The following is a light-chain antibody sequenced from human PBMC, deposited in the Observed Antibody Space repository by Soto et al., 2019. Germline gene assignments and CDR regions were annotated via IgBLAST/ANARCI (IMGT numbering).Light chain of an antibody. J-gene: IGKJ5*01. V-gene: IGKV3-20*01. CDR1: QSVSSY. CDR3: HQYGISPPT. CDR2: DAS. Sequence: EIVFTHSPATLSFSQVERATLSCRASQSVSSYLAWYQQKPGQAPRLLIYDASNRATGIPDRFSGSGSGTDFTLTIYRLEPEDFTVYFCHQYGISPPTFGQGTRLEIK.